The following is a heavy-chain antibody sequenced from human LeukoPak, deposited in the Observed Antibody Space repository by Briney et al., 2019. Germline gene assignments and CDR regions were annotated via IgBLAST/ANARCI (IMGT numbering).Heavy chain of an antibody. CDR2: ISGRGGST. D-gene: IGHD6-19*01. Sequence: GGSLRLSCAASGFTFSSYAMSWVRQTPGKGLECVSAISGRGGSTYYPDTVKGRFTISRNNSKYTLYMQMNSPGADDTAVSCCARDRGGGWFGYWGQGTLVTVSS. J-gene: IGHJ4*02. V-gene: IGHV3-23*01. CDR1: GFTFSSYA. CDR3: ARDRGGGWFGY.